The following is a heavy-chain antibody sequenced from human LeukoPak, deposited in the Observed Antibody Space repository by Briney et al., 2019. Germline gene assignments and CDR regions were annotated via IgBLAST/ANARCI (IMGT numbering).Heavy chain of an antibody. CDR3: ARDVYCSNWVDP. CDR2: INGNSGGT. CDR1: GYTFSGYY. V-gene: IGHV1-2*06. J-gene: IGHJ5*02. D-gene: IGHD2-15*01. Sequence: GASVKVSCKASGYTFSGYYMHWVRQAPGQGLEWVGRINGNSGGTNYAQKFQGRVTMTRDTSISTAYMELRRLRSDDTAVYYCARDVYCSNWVDPWGQGTLVTVSS.